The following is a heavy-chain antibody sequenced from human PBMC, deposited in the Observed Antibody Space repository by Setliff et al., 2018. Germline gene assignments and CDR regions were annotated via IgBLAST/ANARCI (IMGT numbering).Heavy chain of an antibody. V-gene: IGHV4-39*07. CDR2: IYYSGST. CDR3: ARRTEYYNFWSGYYDY. CDR1: GGSISSYY. Sequence: PSETLSLTCTVSGGSISSYYWGWIRQPPGKGLEWIGSIYYSGSTYYNPSLKSRVTISVDTSKNQFSLKLSSVTAADTAVYYCARRTEYYNFWSGYYDYWGQGTLVTVSS. J-gene: IGHJ4*02. D-gene: IGHD3-3*01.